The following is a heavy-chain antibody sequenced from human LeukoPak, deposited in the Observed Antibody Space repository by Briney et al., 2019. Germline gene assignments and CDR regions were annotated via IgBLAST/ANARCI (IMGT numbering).Heavy chain of an antibody. CDR1: GGSFSGYY. D-gene: IGHD2/OR15-2a*01. Sequence: PSETLSLTCAVSGGSFSGYYWSLIRQPPGKGLEWIGYISHSGSTNYSPSLKSRVTISLDTSKNQFSLKLSSVTAADTAVYYCAGHHPRNTVDFWGQGTLVTVSS. V-gene: IGHV4-59*08. CDR3: AGHHPRNTVDF. J-gene: IGHJ4*02. CDR2: ISHSGST.